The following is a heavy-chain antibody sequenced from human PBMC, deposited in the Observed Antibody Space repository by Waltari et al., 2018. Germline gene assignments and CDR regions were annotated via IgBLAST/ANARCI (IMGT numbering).Heavy chain of an antibody. J-gene: IGHJ4*02. CDR2: ISGSGGST. Sequence: EVQLLESGGGLVQPGGSLRLSCAASGFTFSSYAMSWVRQAPGKGLEWVSAISGSGGSTYYADSVKGRFTISRDNSKNTLYLQMNSLRAEDTAVYYCAKITYYDYVWGSSFDYWGQGTLVTVSS. CDR3: AKITYYDYVWGSSFDY. V-gene: IGHV3-23*01. D-gene: IGHD3-16*01. CDR1: GFTFSSYA.